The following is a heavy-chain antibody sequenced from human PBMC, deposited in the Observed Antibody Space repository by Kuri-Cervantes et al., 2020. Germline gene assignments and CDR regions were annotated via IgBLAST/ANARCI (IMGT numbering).Heavy chain of an antibody. CDR1: GGSISSGGYY. CDR3: ARGEWLRFGMYYFDY. D-gene: IGHD5-12*01. CDR2: IYYSGST. Sequence: SETLSLTCTVSGGSISSGGYYWSWIRQHPGKGLEWIGYIYYSGSTYYNPSLKSRVTISVDTSKNQFSLKLSSVTAADTAVYYCARGEWLRFGMYYFDYWGQGTLVTVSS. V-gene: IGHV4-31*03. J-gene: IGHJ4*02.